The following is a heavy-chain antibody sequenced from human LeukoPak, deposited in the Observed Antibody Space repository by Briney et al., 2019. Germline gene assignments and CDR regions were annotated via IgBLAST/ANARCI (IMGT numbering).Heavy chain of an antibody. V-gene: IGHV1-24*01. Sequence: ASVKVSCEVSGYTLTELSMHWVRQAPGKGLEWMGGFDPEDGEAIYAQKFQGRVTMTEDTSTDTAYMELSSLRSEDTAVHYCATRLPYSSGWYYWGQGTRVTVSS. CDR2: FDPEDGEA. J-gene: IGHJ4*02. D-gene: IGHD6-19*01. CDR3: ATRLPYSSGWYY. CDR1: GYTLTELS.